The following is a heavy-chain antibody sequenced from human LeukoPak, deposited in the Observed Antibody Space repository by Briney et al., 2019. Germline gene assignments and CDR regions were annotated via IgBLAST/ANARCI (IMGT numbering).Heavy chain of an antibody. CDR1: GYTFTGYY. J-gene: IGHJ4*02. CDR2: IIPIFGTA. CDR3: ARGYCSGGSCYSGFDY. Sequence: WASVTVSCKASGYTFTGYYMHWVRQAPGQGLEWMGGIIPIFGTANYAQKFQGRVAITADKSTSTAYMELSSLRSEDTAVYYCARGYCSGGSCYSGFDYWGQGTLVTVSS. D-gene: IGHD2-15*01. V-gene: IGHV1-69*06.